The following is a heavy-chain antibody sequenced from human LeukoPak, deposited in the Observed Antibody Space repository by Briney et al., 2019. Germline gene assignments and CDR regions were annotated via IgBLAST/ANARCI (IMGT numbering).Heavy chain of an antibody. CDR1: GFTFSSYS. Sequence: GGSLRLSCAASGFTFSSYSMNWVRQAPGKGLEWVSYISSSSSTIYYADSVKGRFTISRDNARNSLYLQMNSLRAEDTAAYYCAVVPAAKDDAFDIWGQGTMVTVSS. CDR2: ISSSSSTI. CDR3: AVVPAAKDDAFDI. V-gene: IGHV3-48*01. D-gene: IGHD2-2*01. J-gene: IGHJ3*02.